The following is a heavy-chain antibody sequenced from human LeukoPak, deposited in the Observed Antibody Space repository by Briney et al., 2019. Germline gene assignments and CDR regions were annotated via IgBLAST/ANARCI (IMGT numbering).Heavy chain of an antibody. V-gene: IGHV4-34*01. CDR1: GGSFSGYY. CDR2: INHSGST. D-gene: IGHD6-13*01. Sequence: SETLSLTCAVYGGSFSGYYWSWIRQPPGKGLEWIGEINHSGSTNYNPSLKSRVTISVDTSKNQFSLKLSSVTAADTAVCYCARVIAAAGTERYYFDYWGQGTLVTVSS. J-gene: IGHJ4*02. CDR3: ARVIAAAGTERYYFDY.